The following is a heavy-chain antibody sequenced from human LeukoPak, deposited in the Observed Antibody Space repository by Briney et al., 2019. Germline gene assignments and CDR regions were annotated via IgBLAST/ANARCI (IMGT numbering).Heavy chain of an antibody. Sequence: EASVNVSCKASGGTFSSYAISWVRQAPGQGLEWMGGIIPILGTANYAQKFQGRVTITADESTSTAYMELSSLRSEDTAVYYCARGDASGWFDPWGQGTLVTVSS. V-gene: IGHV1-69*13. CDR1: GGTFSSYA. CDR2: IIPILGTA. CDR3: ARGDASGWFDP. J-gene: IGHJ5*02. D-gene: IGHD2-21*02.